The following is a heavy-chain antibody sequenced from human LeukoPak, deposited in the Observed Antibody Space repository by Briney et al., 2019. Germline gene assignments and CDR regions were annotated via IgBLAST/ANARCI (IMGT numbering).Heavy chain of an antibody. J-gene: IGHJ3*02. Sequence: ASVKVSCKASGYTFTSYYIHWVRQAPGQGLEWMGIINPSGGSTTYAQKFQGRVTMTRDTSTSTVYMELSSLRSEDTAVYYCARDREHIVVVTATRDALDIWGQGTMVTVSS. CDR3: ARDREHIVVVTATRDALDI. V-gene: IGHV1-46*01. D-gene: IGHD2-21*02. CDR2: INPSGGST. CDR1: GYTFTSYY.